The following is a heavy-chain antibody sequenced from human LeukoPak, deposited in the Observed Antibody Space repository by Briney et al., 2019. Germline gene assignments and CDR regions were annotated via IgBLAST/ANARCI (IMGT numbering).Heavy chain of an antibody. Sequence: GGSLRLSCAVSGFTFSSDAMHWVRQAAGKGLEWVAVISYDGSNKYYADSVKGRFTISRDNSKNTLYLQMNSLRAEDTAVYYCARVRNSSGWCYYFDYWGQGTLVTVSS. CDR1: GFTFSSDA. D-gene: IGHD6-19*01. CDR2: ISYDGSNK. J-gene: IGHJ4*02. CDR3: ARVRNSSGWCYYFDY. V-gene: IGHV3-30-3*01.